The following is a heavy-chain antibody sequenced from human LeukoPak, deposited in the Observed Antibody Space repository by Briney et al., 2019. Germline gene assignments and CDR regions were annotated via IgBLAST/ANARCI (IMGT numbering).Heavy chain of an antibody. Sequence: GGSLRLSCAASGFTFSSYGMHWVRQAPGKGLEWVAVIWYDGSNKYYADSVKGRFTISRDNPKNTLYLQMNSLRAEDTAVYYCARDEYGDYYYYGMDVWGQGTTVTVSS. V-gene: IGHV3-33*01. CDR2: IWYDGSNK. D-gene: IGHD4-17*01. CDR3: ARDEYGDYYYYGMDV. CDR1: GFTFSSYG. J-gene: IGHJ6*02.